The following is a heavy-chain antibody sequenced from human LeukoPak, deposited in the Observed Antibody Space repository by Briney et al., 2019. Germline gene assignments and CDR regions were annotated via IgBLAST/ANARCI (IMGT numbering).Heavy chain of an antibody. J-gene: IGHJ6*03. D-gene: IGHD6-19*01. CDR2: FDPEDGET. CDR1: GYTLTELS. V-gene: IGHV1-24*01. CDR3: ARDGIAVARGYMDV. Sequence: ASVKVSCKVSGYTLTELSMHWVRQAPGKGLEWMGGFDPEDGETIYAQKFQGRVTMTEDTSTDTAYMELSRLRSDDTAVYYCARDGIAVARGYMDVWGKGTTVTVSS.